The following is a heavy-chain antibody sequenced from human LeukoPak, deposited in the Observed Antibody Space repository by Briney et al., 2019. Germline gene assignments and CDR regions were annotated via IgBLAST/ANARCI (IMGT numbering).Heavy chain of an antibody. CDR1: GGSISSGSYY. J-gene: IGHJ5*02. D-gene: IGHD3-10*01. V-gene: IGHV4-61*02. Sequence: SETLSLTCTVSGGSISSGSYYWSWIRQPAGKGLEWIGRIYTSGSTNYNPSLKSRVTISVDTSKNQFSLKLSSVTAADTAVYYCARLRSRLNWIDPWGQGTLVTVSS. CDR3: ARLRSRLNWIDP. CDR2: IYTSGST.